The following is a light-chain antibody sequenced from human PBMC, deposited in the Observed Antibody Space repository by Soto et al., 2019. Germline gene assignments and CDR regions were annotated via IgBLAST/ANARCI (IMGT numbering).Light chain of an antibody. CDR2: GAS. V-gene: IGKV3-20*01. J-gene: IGKJ4*01. Sequence: EFVLTQSPGTLSLSPGERATLSCRASQSVSSSFLTWYQQKPGQPPRLLIYGASNRSTGIPDRFSGSGSGTDFTLTISRLEPEDFAVYYCQQYGSSRLTFGGGTKVEIK. CDR3: QQYGSSRLT. CDR1: QSVSSSF.